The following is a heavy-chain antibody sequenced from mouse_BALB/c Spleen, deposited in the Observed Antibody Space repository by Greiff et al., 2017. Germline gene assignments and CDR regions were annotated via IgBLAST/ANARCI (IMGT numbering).Heavy chain of an antibody. CDR3: ARSNYYSNYYAMDY. CDR2: ISSGSSTI. Sequence: EVQVVESGGGLVQPGGSRKLSCAASGFTFSSFGMHWVRQAPEKGLEWVAYISSGSSTIYYADTVKGRFTISRDNPKNTLFLQMTSLRSEDTAMYYCARSNYYSNYYAMDYWGQGTSVTVSS. V-gene: IGHV5-17*02. CDR1: GFTFSSFG. J-gene: IGHJ4*01. D-gene: IGHD1-1*01.